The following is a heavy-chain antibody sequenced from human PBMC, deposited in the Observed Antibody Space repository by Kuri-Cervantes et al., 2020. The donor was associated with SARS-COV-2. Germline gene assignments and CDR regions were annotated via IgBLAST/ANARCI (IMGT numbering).Heavy chain of an antibody. CDR3: ARRAYCSSTSCSYNWFDP. Sequence: GSLRLSCTVSGGSISSYYWSWIRQPPGKGLEWIGSIYQSGSTYYNPSLKSRVTISGDTSKNQFSLKLSSVTAADTAVYYCARRAYCSSTSCSYNWFDPWGQGTLVTVSS. V-gene: IGHV4-59*12. D-gene: IGHD2-2*01. CDR2: IYQSGST. CDR1: GGSISSYY. J-gene: IGHJ5*02.